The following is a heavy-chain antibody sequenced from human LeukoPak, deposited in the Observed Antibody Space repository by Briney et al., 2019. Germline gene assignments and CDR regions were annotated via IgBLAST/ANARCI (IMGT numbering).Heavy chain of an antibody. CDR3: ARDSITMVRGVITYDAFDI. CDR2: IIPIYGTA. D-gene: IGHD3-10*01. J-gene: IGHJ3*02. CDR1: GGTFSSYA. V-gene: IGHV1-69*05. Sequence: SVKVSCKASGGTFSSYAISWVRQAPGQGLEWMGGIIPIYGTANYAQKFQGRVTITTDESTSTAYMELSSLRSEDTAVYYCARDSITMVRGVITYDAFDIWGQGTMVTVSS.